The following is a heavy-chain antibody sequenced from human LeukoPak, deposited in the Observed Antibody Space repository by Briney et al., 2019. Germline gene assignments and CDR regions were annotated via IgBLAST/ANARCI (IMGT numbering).Heavy chain of an antibody. CDR3: VRGTTTPDY. CDR1: GFTFSNYD. V-gene: IGHV3-23*01. Sequence: GESLRLSCAASGFTFSNYDMIWVRQAPGKGLEWASSIFTTGNTYYADSAKGRFTISRDNSKSTLFLQMNSLRAEDTALYFCVRGTTTPDYWGQGTLVTVSS. J-gene: IGHJ4*02. CDR2: IFTTGNT. D-gene: IGHD1/OR15-1a*01.